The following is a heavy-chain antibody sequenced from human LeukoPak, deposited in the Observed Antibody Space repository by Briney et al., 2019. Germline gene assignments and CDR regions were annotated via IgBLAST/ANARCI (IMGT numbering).Heavy chain of an antibody. D-gene: IGHD5-18*01. J-gene: IGHJ4*02. CDR2: IYSSGRT. CDR3: ARDYSYPDY. Sequence: PSETLSLTCSVSGASISAYHWSWIRQPAGKGLEWIGRIYSSGRTNYIPSLKSRLTMSVDTSKNQFSLKLNSVTAADTAVYYCARDYSYPDYWGQGTLVTGSS. V-gene: IGHV4-4*07. CDR1: GASISAYH.